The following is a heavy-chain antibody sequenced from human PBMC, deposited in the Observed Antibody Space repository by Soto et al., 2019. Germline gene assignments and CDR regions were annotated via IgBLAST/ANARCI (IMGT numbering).Heavy chain of an antibody. CDR1: GGSFSGYY. J-gene: IGHJ4*02. Sequence: QVQLQQWGAGLLKPSETLSLTCAVYGGSFSGYYWSWIRQPPGKGLEWIGGINHSGSTNYNPSLKSRVTISVDTSKNQFSLKLSSVTAADTAVYYCARAPKSGWRRGYFDYWGQGTLVTVSS. CDR2: INHSGST. D-gene: IGHD6-19*01. V-gene: IGHV4-34*01. CDR3: ARAPKSGWRRGYFDY.